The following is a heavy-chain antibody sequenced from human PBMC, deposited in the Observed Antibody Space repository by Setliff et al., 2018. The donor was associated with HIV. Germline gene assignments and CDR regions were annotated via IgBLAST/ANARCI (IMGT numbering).Heavy chain of an antibody. CDR1: GFTFSTYS. Sequence: PGGSLRLSCVGSGFTFSTYSMRWVRQVPGKGLEWIAYIYPSYSTVHYGDSVKGRFTISTDNDKNSVFLQMDSLRAEDTAVYYCARREYNYVPRAFDLWGQGTMVTVSS. CDR2: IYPSYSTV. D-gene: IGHD3-10*02. J-gene: IGHJ3*01. CDR3: ARREYNYVPRAFDL. V-gene: IGHV3-48*01.